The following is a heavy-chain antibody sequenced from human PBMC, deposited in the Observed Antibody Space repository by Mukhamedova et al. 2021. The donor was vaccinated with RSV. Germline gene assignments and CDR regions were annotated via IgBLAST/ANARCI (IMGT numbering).Heavy chain of an antibody. Sequence: SARGEGVAWFRQPPGKAPEWLALVYWNDDKRYSPSLKSRLTITKDTSKNQVVLTMTNMEPVDTGTYFCAHRSTAWLLNCFDPWGPG. D-gene: IGHD1-26*01. CDR1: SARGEG. V-gene: IGHV2-5*01. J-gene: IGHJ5*02. CDR3: AHRSTAWLLNCFDP. CDR2: VYWNDDK.